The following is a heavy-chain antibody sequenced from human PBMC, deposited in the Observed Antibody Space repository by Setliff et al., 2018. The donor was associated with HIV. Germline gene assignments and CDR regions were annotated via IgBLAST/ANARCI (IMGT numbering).Heavy chain of an antibody. J-gene: IGHJ3*01. V-gene: IGHV4-34*01. CDR1: GESFSPYY. CDR3: VRVSGYSTGWYSLSPFQDAFDV. D-gene: IGHD6-19*01. CDR2: ISHSGSS. Sequence: SETLSLTCAVYGESFSPYYWNWIRQSPGKGLEWIGEISHSGSSNYSPSLESRLTISVDTSKNQVSLKLNSVTAADSAVYYCVRVSGYSTGWYSLSPFQDAFDVWGQGTMVTVSS.